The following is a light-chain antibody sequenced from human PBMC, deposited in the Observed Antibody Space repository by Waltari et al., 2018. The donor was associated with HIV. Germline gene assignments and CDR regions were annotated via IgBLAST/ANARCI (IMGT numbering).Light chain of an antibody. CDR3: HSYDSRLSAWV. CDR2: GNS. V-gene: IGLV1-40*01. Sequence: QSVVTQPPSVSGAPGQRVTISCSGSSSNIGAAYDVHWYQQFPGTAPKLLLYGNSVRPSGVPDRFSGSKSGTSASLAITGLQAEDEADYYCHSYDSRLSAWVFGGGTKLTVL. J-gene: IGLJ3*02. CDR1: SSNIGAAYD.